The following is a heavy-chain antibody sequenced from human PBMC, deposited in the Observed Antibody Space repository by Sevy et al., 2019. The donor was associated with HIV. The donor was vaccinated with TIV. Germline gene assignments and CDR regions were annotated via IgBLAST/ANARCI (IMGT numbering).Heavy chain of an antibody. Sequence: ASVKVSCKASGYTFTGYYMHRVRQAPGQGLEWMGWINPNSGGTKYAQKFQGRVTMTRDTSISTAYMELSRLRSDDTAVYYCAKERVYCSGGTCKPGGWFDPWGQGTLVTVSS. CDR2: INPNSGGT. CDR1: GYTFTGYY. J-gene: IGHJ5*02. CDR3: AKERVYCSGGTCKPGGWFDP. D-gene: IGHD2-15*01. V-gene: IGHV1-2*02.